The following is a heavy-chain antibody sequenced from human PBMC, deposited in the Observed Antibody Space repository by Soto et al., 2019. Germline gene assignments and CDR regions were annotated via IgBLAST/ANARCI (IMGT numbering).Heavy chain of an antibody. CDR1: GFTFSDYG. CDR3: ARDILVLWFGVDV. CDR2: ISSSSSTI. V-gene: IGHV3-48*02. J-gene: IGHJ6*02. D-gene: IGHD3-10*01. Sequence: AGGSLRLSCAASGFTFSDYGMHWVRQAPGKGLEWVSYISSSSSTIYYADSVKGRFTISRDNAKNSLYLQMNSLRDEDTAVYYCARDILVLWFGVDVWGQGTTVTVSS.